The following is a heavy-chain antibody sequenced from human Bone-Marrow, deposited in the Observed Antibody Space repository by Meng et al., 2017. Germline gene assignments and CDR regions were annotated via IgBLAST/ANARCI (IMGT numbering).Heavy chain of an antibody. J-gene: IGHJ4*02. V-gene: IGHV4-30-2*05. CDR1: GGSISSGGYS. D-gene: IGHD2-2*01. CDR2: IYDSGST. Sequence: QLQLQESGSGLVKSSQTLSLTCAVSGGSISSGGYSWSWIRQPPGKGLEWIGYIYDSGSTYYNPSLKSRVTISVDTSKNQFSLKLSSVTAADTAVYYCARETISGIVVVPAAITSWGQGTLVTVSS. CDR3: ARETISGIVVVPAAITS.